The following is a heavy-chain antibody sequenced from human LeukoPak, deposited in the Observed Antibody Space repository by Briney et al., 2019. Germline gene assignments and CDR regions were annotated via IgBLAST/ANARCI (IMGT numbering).Heavy chain of an antibody. CDR3: AKDLSYYYDSSGYYPSGY. J-gene: IGHJ4*02. CDR1: GFTFSSYA. CDR2: ISGSGGST. V-gene: IGHV3-23*01. D-gene: IGHD3-22*01. Sequence: GGSLRLSCAASGFTFSSYAMSWVRQAPGKGLEWVSAISGSGGSTYYADSVKGRFTISRDNSKNTLYLQMNSLRAEDTAVYYCAKDLSYYYDSSGYYPSGYWGQGTLVTVSS.